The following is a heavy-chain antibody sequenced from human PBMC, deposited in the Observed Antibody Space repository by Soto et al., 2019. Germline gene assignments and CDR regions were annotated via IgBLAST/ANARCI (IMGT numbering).Heavy chain of an antibody. CDR3: ARDESATDAFDI. CDR2: IYYSGTT. V-gene: IGHV4-31*03. J-gene: IGHJ3*02. D-gene: IGHD5-12*01. Sequence: QVQLQESGPGLVKPSQTLSLTCTVSGGSISSGGYYWSWIRQNPGKGLEWIGYIYYSGTTHYNPSLKSRLTISVDTSKNQFSLKLNSMTAADTAVYYCARDESATDAFDIWGQGTMVTVSS. CDR1: GGSISSGGYY.